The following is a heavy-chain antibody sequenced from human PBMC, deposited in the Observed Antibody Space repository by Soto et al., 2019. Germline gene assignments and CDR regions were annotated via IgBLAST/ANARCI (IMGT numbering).Heavy chain of an antibody. J-gene: IGHJ5*02. V-gene: IGHV4-34*01. CDR1: GGSFSGYY. CDR2: INHSGST. CDR3: ARETQWLNWFDP. Sequence: SETLSLTCAVYGGSFSGYYWTWIRQPPGTGLEWIGEINHSGSTNYNPSLKSRVTISVDTSKNSLYLQMNNLRDEDTAVYYCARETQWLNWFDPWGQGTLVTVSS. D-gene: IGHD6-19*01.